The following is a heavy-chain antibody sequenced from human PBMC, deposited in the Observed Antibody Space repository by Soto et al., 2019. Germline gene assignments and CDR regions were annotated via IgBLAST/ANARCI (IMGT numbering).Heavy chain of an antibody. V-gene: IGHV1-18*01. D-gene: IGHD3-3*01. CDR1: GYTFTSYG. CDR3: ARDFPEQYYDFWSGYHPDGMDV. CDR2: INASNGNT. Sequence: ASAKVSCKASGYTFTSYGINWVRQAPGQRPEWMGNINASNGNTKYSQKFQGRVTITTDKSTNTAYMELSSLRSEDTAVYYCARDFPEQYYDFWSGYHPDGMDVWGQGTTVTVSS. J-gene: IGHJ6*02.